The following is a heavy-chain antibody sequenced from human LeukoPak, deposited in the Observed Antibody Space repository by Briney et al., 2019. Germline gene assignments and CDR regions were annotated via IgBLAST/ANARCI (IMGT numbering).Heavy chain of an antibody. CDR2: IYPGDSDT. Sequence: GESLKISCKGSGYSFTSYWIAWVRQMPGKGLEWMGMIYPGDSDTRYSPSFQGQVTISADKSISTAYLQWSSLKASDTAMYYCARHRWGAAAGTSWFDPWGQGTLVTVS. CDR1: GYSFTSYW. D-gene: IGHD6-13*01. CDR3: ARHRWGAAAGTSWFDP. V-gene: IGHV5-51*01. J-gene: IGHJ5*02.